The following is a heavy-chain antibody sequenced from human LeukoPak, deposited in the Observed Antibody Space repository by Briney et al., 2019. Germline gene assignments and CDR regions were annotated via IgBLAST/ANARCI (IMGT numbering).Heavy chain of an antibody. D-gene: IGHD2-8*01. J-gene: IGHJ4*02. CDR3: GRLNSNRDFRVYFDY. CDR2: IYPGDSDT. Sequence: GESLKISCKGSGYSFTSYWIGWVRQMPGKGLEWMGIIYPGDSDTRYSPSFQGQVTISADKSISTAYLQWSSLKASDTAMYYCGRLNSNRDFRVYFDYWGQGTLVTVSS. CDR1: GYSFTSYW. V-gene: IGHV5-51*01.